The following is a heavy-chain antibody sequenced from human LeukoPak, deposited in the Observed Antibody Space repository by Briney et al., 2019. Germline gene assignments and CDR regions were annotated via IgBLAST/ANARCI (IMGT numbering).Heavy chain of an antibody. D-gene: IGHD3-22*01. CDR2: MNPNSGNT. Sequence: ASVKVSCKASGYTFTSYDINWVRQATGQGLEWMGWMNPNSGNTGYAQKYQGRVTITRNTSISTAYMELSSLRSEDTAVYYCARGGGYYNSSVLSFWGQGTLVTVSS. CDR3: ARGGGYYNSSVLSF. CDR1: GYTFTSYD. V-gene: IGHV1-8*03. J-gene: IGHJ4*02.